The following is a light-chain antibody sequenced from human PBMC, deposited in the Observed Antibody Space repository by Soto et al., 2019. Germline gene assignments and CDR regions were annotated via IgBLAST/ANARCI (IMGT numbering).Light chain of an antibody. Sequence: QSVLTQPPSMSGAPGQRVTISCAGSGSNIGAGYDVQWYQQLPGTAPKLLIYANNNRPSGVPDRFSGSKSGTSASLAITGLRAEDEADYYCQSYDRRLSGSRVFGGGTKLTVL. CDR2: ANN. J-gene: IGLJ2*01. CDR1: GSNIGAGYD. V-gene: IGLV1-40*01. CDR3: QSYDRRLSGSRV.